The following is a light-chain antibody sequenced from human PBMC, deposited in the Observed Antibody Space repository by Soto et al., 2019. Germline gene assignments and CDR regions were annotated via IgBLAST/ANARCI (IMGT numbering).Light chain of an antibody. CDR2: DVS. J-gene: IGLJ1*01. CDR3: TASTTSIALYV. Sequence: QSVLTQPSSVSGSPGQAITISCTETSSDVAEYKYVSWYQQHPGRAPKLIIYDVSNRPSGVSNRFSGSKSGSTASLTISGLQAEDEADYYCTASTTSIALYVFGAGTKVTVL. V-gene: IGLV2-14*03. CDR1: SSDVAEYKY.